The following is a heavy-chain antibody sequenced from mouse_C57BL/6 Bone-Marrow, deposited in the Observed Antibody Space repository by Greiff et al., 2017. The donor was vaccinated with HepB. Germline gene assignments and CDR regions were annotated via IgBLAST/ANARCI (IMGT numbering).Heavy chain of an antibody. D-gene: IGHD1-3*01. CDR1: GYTFTSYW. J-gene: IGHJ3*01. CDR3: ARSSYKGFAY. CDR2: IDPSDSYT. Sequence: QVQLQQSGAELVKPGASVKLSCKASGYTFTSYWMQWVKQRPGQGLEWIGEIDPSDSYTNYNQKFKGKATLTVDTSSSTAYMQLSSLTSEDSAVYYRARSSYKGFAYWGQGTLVTVSA. V-gene: IGHV1-50*01.